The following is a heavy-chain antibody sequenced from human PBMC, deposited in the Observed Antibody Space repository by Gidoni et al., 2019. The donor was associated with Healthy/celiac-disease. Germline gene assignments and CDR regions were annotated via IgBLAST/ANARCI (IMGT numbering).Heavy chain of an antibody. CDR2: IKQDGSEK. D-gene: IGHD6-13*01. J-gene: IGHJ4*02. Sequence: EVQLVESGGGLVQPGGSLRLSWAASGFTFSSYWMRWVRQAPGKGLEWVANIKQDGSEKYYVDSVKGRFTISRDNAKNSLYPQMNSLRAEDTAVYYCARVKIAAAGTGYFDYWGQGTLVTVSS. CDR1: GFTFSSYW. CDR3: ARVKIAAAGTGYFDY. V-gene: IGHV3-7*01.